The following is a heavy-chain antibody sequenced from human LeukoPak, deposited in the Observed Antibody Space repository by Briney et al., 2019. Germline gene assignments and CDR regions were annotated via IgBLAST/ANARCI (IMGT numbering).Heavy chain of an antibody. J-gene: IGHJ6*03. CDR2: ISGGSKTI. CDR3: VRTGEPYRDYNYYYYMDV. D-gene: IGHD4-17*01. CDR1: GFIFNTYS. V-gene: IGHV3-48*01. Sequence: GGSPRLSCTASGFIFNTYSMTWVRQAPGKGLEWVSYISGGSKTIYYAESVKGRFTISRDNARNSVSLQMDTLRVDDTAVYYFVRTGEPYRDYNYYYYMDVWGKGTTVTVSS.